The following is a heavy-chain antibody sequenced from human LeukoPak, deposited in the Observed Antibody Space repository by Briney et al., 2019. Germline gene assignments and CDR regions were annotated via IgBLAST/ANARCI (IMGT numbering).Heavy chain of an antibody. D-gene: IGHD4-23*01. CDR3: ARALIDGNTPFDY. Sequence: GGSLRLSCAASGFTFSSYSMNWLRQAPGKGLEWVSSISSSSSYIYYADSVKGRFTISRDNAKNSLYLQMNGLRAEDTAVYYCARALIDGNTPFDYWGQGTLVTVSS. CDR1: GFTFSSYS. CDR2: ISSSSSYI. J-gene: IGHJ4*02. V-gene: IGHV3-21*01.